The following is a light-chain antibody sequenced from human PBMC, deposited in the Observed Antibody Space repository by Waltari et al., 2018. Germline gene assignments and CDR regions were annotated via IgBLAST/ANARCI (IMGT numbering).Light chain of an antibody. CDR3: QQSGSSPYT. CDR2: GAS. CDR1: QSVSSSY. J-gene: IGKJ2*01. Sequence: EIVFTQSPGTLSLSLGERATLSCRASQSVSSSYLAWNQQKPGQAPRLLIYGASSRATGIPDRFSGSVSGTDFTLTISRLEPEDFAVYYCQQSGSSPYTFGQGTKLEIK. V-gene: IGKV3-20*01.